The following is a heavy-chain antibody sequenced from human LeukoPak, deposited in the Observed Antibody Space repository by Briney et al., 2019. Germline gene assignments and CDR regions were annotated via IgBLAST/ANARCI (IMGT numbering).Heavy chain of an antibody. CDR2: IYYSGST. J-gene: IGHJ3*02. D-gene: IGHD6-19*01. CDR1: GGSISSYY. CDR3: ARLPFGGWALDAFDI. Sequence: SETLSLTCTVSGGSISSYYWSWIRQPPGKGLEWIGYIYYSGSTNYNPSLKSRVTISVDTSKNQFSLKLSSVTAADTAVYYCARLPFGGWALDAFDIWGQGTMVTVSS. V-gene: IGHV4-59*12.